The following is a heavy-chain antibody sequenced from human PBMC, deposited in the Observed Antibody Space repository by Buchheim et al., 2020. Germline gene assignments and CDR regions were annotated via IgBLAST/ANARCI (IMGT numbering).Heavy chain of an antibody. CDR1: GFTFSSYG. CDR2: TWYDGSNK. V-gene: IGHV3-33*01. J-gene: IGHJ4*02. D-gene: IGHD3-3*01. Sequence: QVQLVESGGGVVQPGRSLRLSCAASGFTFSSYGMHWVRQAPGKGLEWVAVTWYDGSNKYYADSVKGRFTISRDNSKNTLYLQMNSLRAEDTAVYYCAREIRAPDTPIFYWGQGTL. CDR3: AREIRAPDTPIFY.